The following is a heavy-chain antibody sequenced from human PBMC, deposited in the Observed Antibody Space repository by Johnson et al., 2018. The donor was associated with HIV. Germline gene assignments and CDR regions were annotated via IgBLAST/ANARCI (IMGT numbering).Heavy chain of an antibody. V-gene: IGHV3-7*01. CDR2: IKEDGSYK. J-gene: IGHJ3*02. D-gene: IGHD5-12*01. CDR3: ASLYSGYDNDAFDI. Sequence: KGLEWLAKIKEDGSYKHYVDSVKGRFTISRDNSKNTLYLQMNSLRAEDTAVYYCASLYSGYDNDAFDIWGQGTMVTVSS.